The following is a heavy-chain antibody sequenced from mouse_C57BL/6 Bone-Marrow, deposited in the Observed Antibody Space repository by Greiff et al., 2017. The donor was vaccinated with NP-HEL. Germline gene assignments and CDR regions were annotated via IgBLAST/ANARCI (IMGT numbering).Heavy chain of an antibody. CDR1: GFTFSDAW. Sequence: EVQLVESGGGLVQPGGSMKLSCAASGFTFSDAWMDWVRQSPEKGLEWVAEIRNKANNHATYYAESVKGRFTISSADSKSSVYLQMNSVRAEGTGMYYCTRGSITTVVARDWYFDVWGTGTTVTGSS. CDR3: TRGSITTVVARDWYFDV. D-gene: IGHD1-1*01. V-gene: IGHV6-6*01. CDR2: IRNKANNHAT. J-gene: IGHJ1*03.